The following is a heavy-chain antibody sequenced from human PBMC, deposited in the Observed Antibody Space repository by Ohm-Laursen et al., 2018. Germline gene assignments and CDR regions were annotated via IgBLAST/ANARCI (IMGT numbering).Heavy chain of an antibody. CDR3: ARETYYYDSSGYQKEAFGI. Sequence: SVKVSCKASGYTFTSYYMHWVRQAPGQGLEWMGIINPSGGSTSYAQKFQGRVTMTRDTSTSTVYMELSSLRSEDTAVYYCARETYYYDSSGYQKEAFGIWGQGTMVTVSS. V-gene: IGHV1-46*01. CDR2: INPSGGST. J-gene: IGHJ3*02. D-gene: IGHD3-22*01. CDR1: GYTFTSYY.